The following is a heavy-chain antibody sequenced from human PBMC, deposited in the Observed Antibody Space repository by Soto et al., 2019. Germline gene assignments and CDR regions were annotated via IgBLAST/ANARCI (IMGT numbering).Heavy chain of an antibody. V-gene: IGHV3-9*01. CDR3: AKDKGYSGYGLGFDY. CDR2: ISWNSGSI. J-gene: IGHJ4*02. CDR1: GFTFDDYA. Sequence: EVQLVESGGGLVQPGRSLRPSCAASGFTFDDYAMHWVRQAPGKGLEWVSGISWNSGSIGYADSVKGRFTISRDNAKNSLYLQMNSLRAEDTALYYCAKDKGYSGYGLGFDYWGQGTLVTVSS. D-gene: IGHD5-12*01.